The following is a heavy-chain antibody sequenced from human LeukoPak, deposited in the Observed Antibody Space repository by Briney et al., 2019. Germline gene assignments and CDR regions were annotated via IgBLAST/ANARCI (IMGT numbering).Heavy chain of an antibody. CDR3: ARGYCSGGSCYPIFAFDI. V-gene: IGHV3-48*03. J-gene: IGHJ3*02. CDR1: GFTFSSYE. Sequence: GGSLRLSCAASGFTFSSYEMNWGRQAPGKGLEWGSYISSSSSTIYYADSVKGRFTISRDNAKNSLYLQVNSLRAEDTAVYYCARGYCSGGSCYPIFAFDIWGQGTMVTVSS. D-gene: IGHD2-15*01. CDR2: ISSSSSTI.